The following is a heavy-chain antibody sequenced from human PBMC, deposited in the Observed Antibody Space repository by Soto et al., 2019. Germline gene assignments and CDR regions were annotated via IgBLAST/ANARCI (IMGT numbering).Heavy chain of an antibody. CDR1: GVSVSDYH. V-gene: IGHV4-59*02. J-gene: IGHJ4*02. CDR3: ARGLKPSPGPPPPFDF. Sequence: SETLSLTCSVSGVSVSDYHWTWIRLTPKKELQWIGFIHYNGRTDSSPSLKSRVTISLDMSKNQFSLRLTSVTAADSAVYYCARGLKPSPGPPPPFDFWGQGTLVTVSS. CDR2: IHYNGRT.